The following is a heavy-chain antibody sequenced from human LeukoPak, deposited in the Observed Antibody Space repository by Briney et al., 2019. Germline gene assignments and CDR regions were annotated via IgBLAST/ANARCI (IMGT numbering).Heavy chain of an antibody. CDR1: GYTFTINH. J-gene: IGHJ5*02. D-gene: IGHD3-22*01. CDR2: IIPIFGTA. Sequence: SVKVSCKASGYTFTINHIHWVRQAPGQGLEWMGGIIPIFGTANYAQKFQGRVTITADESTSTAYMELSSLRSEDTAVYYCARERNKWLSKRVYSFDPWGQGTLVTVSS. CDR3: ARERNKWLSKRVYSFDP. V-gene: IGHV1-69*13.